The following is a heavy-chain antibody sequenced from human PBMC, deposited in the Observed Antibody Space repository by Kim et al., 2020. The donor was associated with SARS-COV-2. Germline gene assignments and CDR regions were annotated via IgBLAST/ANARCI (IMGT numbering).Heavy chain of an antibody. CDR3: ARGSRAATVTIYEHEAEAPYYYYGMDV. D-gene: IGHD4-17*01. J-gene: IGHJ6*02. CDR1: GGSFSGYY. V-gene: IGHV4-34*01. Sequence: SETLSLTCAVYGGSFSGYYWSWIRQPPGKGLEWIGEINHSGSTNYNPSLKSRVTISVDTSKNQFSLKLSPVTAADTAVYYCARGSRAATVTIYEHEAEAPYYYYGMDVWGQGTTVTVSS. CDR2: INHSGST.